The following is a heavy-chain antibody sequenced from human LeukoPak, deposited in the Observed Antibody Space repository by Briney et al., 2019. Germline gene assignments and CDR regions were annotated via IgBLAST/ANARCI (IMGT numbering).Heavy chain of an antibody. CDR3: ARGRRRAGYSSGWNNWFDP. D-gene: IGHD6-19*01. V-gene: IGHV1-8*01. Sequence: ASVKVSCKASGYTFTSYDINWVRQATGQGLEWMGWMNPNSGNTGYAQKFQGRVTMTRNTSISTAYMELSSLRSEDTAVYYCARGRRRAGYSSGWNNWFDPWGQGTLVTVSS. CDR2: MNPNSGNT. CDR1: GYTFTSYD. J-gene: IGHJ5*02.